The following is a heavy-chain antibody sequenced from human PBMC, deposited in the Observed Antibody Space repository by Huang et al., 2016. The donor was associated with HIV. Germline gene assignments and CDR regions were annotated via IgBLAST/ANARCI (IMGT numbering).Heavy chain of an antibody. J-gene: IGHJ3*02. CDR2: IYYSCST. D-gene: IGHD2-2*01. CDR1: GGSISSSSYY. V-gene: IGHV4-39*01. Sequence: QLQLQESGPGLVKPSETLSLTCSVSGGSISSSSYYWGWIRQPPGKGREWIGSIYYSCSTFYNPSLKSRVTISVDTSKNQFSLRLSSVTAADTSVYHCARHMDCSSSSCLAGGHERGPFDMWGQGTMVTVSS. CDR3: ARHMDCSSSSCLAGGHERGPFDM.